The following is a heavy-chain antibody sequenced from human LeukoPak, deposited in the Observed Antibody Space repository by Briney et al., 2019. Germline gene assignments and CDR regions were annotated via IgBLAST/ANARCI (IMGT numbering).Heavy chain of an antibody. D-gene: IGHD6-19*01. CDR1: GGSFSGYY. Sequence: PSETLSLTCAVYGGSFSGYYWSWIRQAPGKGLEWVSYISSSSSTIYYADSVKGRFTISRDNAKNSLYLQMNSLRAEDTAVYYCARDRSGSSGLDAFDIWGQGTMVTVSS. CDR2: ISSSSSTI. CDR3: ARDRSGSSGLDAFDI. J-gene: IGHJ3*02. V-gene: IGHV3-11*04.